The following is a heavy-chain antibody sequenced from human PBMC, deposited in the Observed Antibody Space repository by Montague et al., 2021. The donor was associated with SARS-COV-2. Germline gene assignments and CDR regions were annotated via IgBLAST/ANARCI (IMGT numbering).Heavy chain of an antibody. Sequence: SLRLSCAASGFTFSSYSMNWVRQAPGKGLEWVSSMSSSSSYIYYADSVKGRFTISRDNAKNSLYLQMNSLRAEDTAVYYCARDPLDYGLWSSGSYYNAYYYYYGMDVWGQGTTVTVSS. CDR3: ARDPLDYGLWSSGSYYNAYYYYYGMDV. CDR2: MSSSSSYI. D-gene: IGHD3-10*01. V-gene: IGHV3-21*01. CDR1: GFTFSSYS. J-gene: IGHJ6*02.